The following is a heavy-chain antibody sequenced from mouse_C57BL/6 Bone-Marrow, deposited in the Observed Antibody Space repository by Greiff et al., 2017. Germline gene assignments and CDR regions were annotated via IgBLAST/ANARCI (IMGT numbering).Heavy chain of an antibody. CDR2: IYPGDGDT. CDR3: ARERGIYGNFPFAY. D-gene: IGHD2-1*01. V-gene: IGHV1-82*01. Sequence: VKLQESGPELVKPGASVKISCKASGYAFSSSWMNWVKQRPGKGLEWIGRIYPGDGDTNYNGKFKGKATLTADKSSSTAYMQLSSLTSEDSAVYFCARERGIYGNFPFAYWGQGTLVTVSA. CDR1: GYAFSSSW. J-gene: IGHJ3*01.